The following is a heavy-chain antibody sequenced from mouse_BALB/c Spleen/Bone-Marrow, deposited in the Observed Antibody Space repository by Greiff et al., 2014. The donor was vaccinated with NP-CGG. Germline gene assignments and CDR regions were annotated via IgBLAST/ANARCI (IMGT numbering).Heavy chain of an antibody. Sequence: VQLQQPGPELEKPGASVKISCKASGYSFSGYYLHWVKQSTGQSLEWIGNIDPYYGDTTYNQKFKGKATLTVDRSSSTAYMQLKSLTSEDSAVYYCARKAYYTSWWYFDVWGAGTTVTVSS. CDR2: IDPYYGDT. CDR3: ARKAYYTSWWYFDV. D-gene: IGHD2-12*01. J-gene: IGHJ1*01. V-gene: IGHV1-42*01. CDR1: GYSFSGYY.